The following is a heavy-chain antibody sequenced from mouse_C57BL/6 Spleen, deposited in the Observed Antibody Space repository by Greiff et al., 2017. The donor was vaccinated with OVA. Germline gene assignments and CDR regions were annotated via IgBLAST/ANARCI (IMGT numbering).Heavy chain of an antibody. CDR1: GYTFTSYW. CDR2: IDPSDSYT. J-gene: IGHJ2*01. Sequence: QVQLQQPGAELVMPGASVKLSCKASGYTFTSYWMHWVKQRPGQGLEWIGEIDPSDSYTNYNQKFKGKSTLTVDKSSSTAYMQLSSLTSEDSAVYYCTIGDYGSSYCLGYWGQGATLTVSS. D-gene: IGHD1-1*01. CDR3: TIGDYGSSYCLGY. V-gene: IGHV1-69*01.